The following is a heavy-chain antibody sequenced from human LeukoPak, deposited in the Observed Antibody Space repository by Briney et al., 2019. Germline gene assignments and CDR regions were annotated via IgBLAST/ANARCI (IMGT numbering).Heavy chain of an antibody. CDR3: ARRADYSNAFDI. D-gene: IGHD3-10*01. CDR2: INQDGGEK. CDR1: GFTFSSYW. J-gene: IGHJ3*02. V-gene: IGHV3-7*01. Sequence: GGSLRLSCAASGFTFSSYWMSWVRQAPGKGLEWVANINQDGGEKYYVDSVKGRFTISRDNAKNSLYLQINSLRAEDTAVYYCARRADYSNAFDIWGLGTVVTVSS.